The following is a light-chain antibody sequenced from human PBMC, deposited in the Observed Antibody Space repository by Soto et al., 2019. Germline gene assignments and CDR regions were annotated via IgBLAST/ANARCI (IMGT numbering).Light chain of an antibody. Sequence: TQSPATLSVSPGASATLSFRASQSLSTNLAWYQQKPGQVPRVLIYGASTRATDIPARFSGSGSGREFTLTIDSLQSEDFAVYYCQQYSHWPRTFGHGTKVDIK. CDR1: QSLSTN. CDR3: QQYSHWPRT. J-gene: IGKJ1*01. V-gene: IGKV3-15*01. CDR2: GAS.